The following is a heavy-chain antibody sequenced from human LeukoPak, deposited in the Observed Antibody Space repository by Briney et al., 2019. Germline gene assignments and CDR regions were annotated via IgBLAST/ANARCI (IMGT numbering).Heavy chain of an antibody. CDR3: ARRRYNWNAIDY. CDR2: ISSSGNII. D-gene: IGHD1-20*01. J-gene: IGHJ4*02. Sequence: GGSLRLSCAASGFTVSSSSMSWIRQAPGKGLEWVSYISSSGNIIYYADSVKGRFTISRDNAKNSLYLQMNSLRAEDTAVYYCARRRYNWNAIDYWGQGTLVTVSS. CDR1: GFTVSSSS. V-gene: IGHV3-11*01.